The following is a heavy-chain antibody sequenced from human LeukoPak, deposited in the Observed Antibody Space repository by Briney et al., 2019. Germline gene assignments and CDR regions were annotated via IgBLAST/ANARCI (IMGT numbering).Heavy chain of an antibody. CDR3: AKDRRSSYYYYGMDV. CDR1: GFTFDDYA. D-gene: IGHD5-24*01. Sequence: GGSLRLSCAASGFTFDDYAMHWVRQAPGKGLEWVSGISWNSGSIGYADSVKGRFTISRDNAKNSLYLQMNSLRAEDTALYYCAKDRRSSYYYYGMDVWGQGTTVTVSS. V-gene: IGHV3-9*01. CDR2: ISWNSGSI. J-gene: IGHJ6*02.